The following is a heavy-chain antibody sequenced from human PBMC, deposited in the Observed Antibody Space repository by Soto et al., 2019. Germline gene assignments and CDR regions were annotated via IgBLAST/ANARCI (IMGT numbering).Heavy chain of an antibody. D-gene: IGHD1-1*01. CDR2: INTDGSQK. Sequence: DVQLVESGGDLVQPGGSLRLSCATYGFTFSNYWMTWVRQAPGKGLEWVAHINTDGSQKSHVDSVKGRFTISRDNAKNSLYLPMNSLRAEDTAVYYRGRAAYNNDGLDVWGQGTTVTVS. CDR3: GRAAYNNDGLDV. CDR1: GFTFSNYW. V-gene: IGHV3-7*04. J-gene: IGHJ6*02.